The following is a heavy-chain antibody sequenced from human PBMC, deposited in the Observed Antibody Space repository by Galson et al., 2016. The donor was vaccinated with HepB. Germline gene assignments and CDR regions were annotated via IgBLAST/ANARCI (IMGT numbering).Heavy chain of an antibody. Sequence: SVKVSCKASGGTFNGYAITWVRQAPGQGLEWMGVIIPIFGTTNYAQNFQGRVTFTADESTTTAYMEMNSLRSEDTAVYYCARVRVDYFDYWGQGTLVTVSS. V-gene: IGHV1-69*13. CDR2: IIPIFGTT. CDR3: ARVRVDYFDY. CDR1: GGTFNGYA. J-gene: IGHJ4*02. D-gene: IGHD5-12*01.